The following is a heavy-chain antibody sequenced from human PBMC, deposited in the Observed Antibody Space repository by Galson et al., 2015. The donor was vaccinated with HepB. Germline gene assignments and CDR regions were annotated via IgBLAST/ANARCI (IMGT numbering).Heavy chain of an antibody. CDR1: GFTFSSYW. CDR2: IKQDGSEK. CDR3: ARDFAAGTWWFDP. Sequence: SLRLSCAASGFTFSSYWMSWVRQAPGKGLEWVANIKQDGSEKYYVDSVKGRFTISRDNAKNLLFVQMNSLTAEDTAVYYCARDFAAGTWWFDPWGQGTLDTVSS. V-gene: IGHV3-7*03. D-gene: IGHD6-19*01. J-gene: IGHJ5*02.